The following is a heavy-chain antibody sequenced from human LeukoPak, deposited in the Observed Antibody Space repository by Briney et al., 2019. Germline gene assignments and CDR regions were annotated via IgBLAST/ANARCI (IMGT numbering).Heavy chain of an antibody. Sequence: SETLSLTCTVSGGSLSSYYWSWIRQPPGKGLEWIGYIYYSGSTNYNPSLKSRVTISVDTSKNQFSLKLSSVTAADTAVYYCARRVRGFNWFDPWGQGTLVTVSS. J-gene: IGHJ5*02. CDR3: ARRVRGFNWFDP. CDR2: IYYSGST. D-gene: IGHD3-22*01. CDR1: GGSLSSYY. V-gene: IGHV4-59*01.